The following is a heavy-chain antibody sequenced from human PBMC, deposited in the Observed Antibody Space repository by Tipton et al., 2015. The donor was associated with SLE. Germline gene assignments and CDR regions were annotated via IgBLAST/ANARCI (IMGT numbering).Heavy chain of an antibody. CDR1: GYSISSGYY. V-gene: IGHV4-31*11. CDR2: IYYSGST. J-gene: IGHJ4*02. Sequence: TLSLTCAVSGYSISSGYYWSWIRQHPGKGLEWIGYIYYSGSTYYNPSLKSRVTISVDTSKNQFSLKLSSVTAADTAVYYCARGRRSIAARRGPAFDYWGQGTLVTVSS. D-gene: IGHD6-6*01. CDR3: ARGRRSIAARRGPAFDY.